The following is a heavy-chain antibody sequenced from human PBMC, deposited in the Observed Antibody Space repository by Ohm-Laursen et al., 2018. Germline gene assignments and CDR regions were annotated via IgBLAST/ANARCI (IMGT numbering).Heavy chain of an antibody. Sequence: SLRLFCTASGFTFSSYSMNWVRQAPGKGLEWVSYISNSGSTIYYADSVKGRFTISRDNAKNSLYLQMNSLRVEDTAVYYCARDTGVTLSKDLDIWGQGTMVTVSS. J-gene: IGHJ3*02. CDR2: ISNSGSTI. CDR1: GFTFSSYS. CDR3: ARDTGVTLSKDLDI. D-gene: IGHD1-1*01. V-gene: IGHV3-48*01.